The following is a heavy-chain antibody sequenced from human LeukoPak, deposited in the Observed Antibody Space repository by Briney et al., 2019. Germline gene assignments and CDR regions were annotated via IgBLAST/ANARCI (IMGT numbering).Heavy chain of an antibody. CDR1: SGSISNYY. J-gene: IGHJ4*02. CDR3: ARRTGYYDGFDY. V-gene: IGHV4-59*01. CDR2: IYNSGSS. Sequence: KPSETLSLTCTVSSGSISNYYWSWIRQPPEKGLEWIGYIYNSGSSNYNPSLKSRVTISVDTSKSQFSLKLSSVTAADTAVYYCARRTGYYDGFDYWGQGTLVTVSS. D-gene: IGHD3/OR15-3a*01.